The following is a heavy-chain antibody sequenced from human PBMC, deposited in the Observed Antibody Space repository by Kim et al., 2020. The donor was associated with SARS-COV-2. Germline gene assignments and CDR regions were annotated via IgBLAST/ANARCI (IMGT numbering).Heavy chain of an antibody. D-gene: IGHD4-17*01. V-gene: IGHV5-51*01. CDR3: ARHCATVVNKDGMDV. CDR2: IYPGDSDT. Sequence: GESLKISCKGSGYSFTSYWIGWVRQMPGKGLEWMGIIYPGDSDTRYSPSFQGQVTISADKSISTAYLQWSSLKASDTAMYYCARHCATVVNKDGMDVWGQGTTVTVSS. J-gene: IGHJ6*02. CDR1: GYSFTSYW.